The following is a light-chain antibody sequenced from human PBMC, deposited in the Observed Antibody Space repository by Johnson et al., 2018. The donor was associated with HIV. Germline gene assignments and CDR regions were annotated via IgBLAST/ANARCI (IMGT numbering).Light chain of an antibody. CDR2: ENN. CDR3: GTWDSSLSAYV. Sequence: QSALTQPPSVSAAPGQKVTISCSGSSSNIGNNYVSWYKQFPGTAPKLLMYENNKRPSGIPDRFSGSKSGTSATLGITGLQTGDEADYYCGTWDSSLSAYVFGTGTKVTVL. CDR1: SSNIGNNY. V-gene: IGLV1-51*02. J-gene: IGLJ1*01.